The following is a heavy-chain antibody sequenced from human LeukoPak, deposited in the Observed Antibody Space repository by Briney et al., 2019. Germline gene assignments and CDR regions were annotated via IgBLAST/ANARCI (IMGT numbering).Heavy chain of an antibody. Sequence: ASVKVSCKASGHTFTSFGFSWVRQAPGQGLEWMGWISAANGNTNCALDFRGRVTMTTDTSASTAYMELRSLRSDDTAMYYCARDLRAAGHLLPGDYWGQGTLVTVSS. V-gene: IGHV1-18*01. CDR3: ARDLRAAGHLLPGDY. D-gene: IGHD6-13*01. CDR2: ISAANGNT. J-gene: IGHJ4*02. CDR1: GHTFTSFG.